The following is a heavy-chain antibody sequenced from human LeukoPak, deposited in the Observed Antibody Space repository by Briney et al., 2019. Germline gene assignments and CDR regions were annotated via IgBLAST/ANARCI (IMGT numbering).Heavy chain of an antibody. Sequence: PSETLSLTCAVYGGSFSGYYWSWIRQPPGKGLEWIGEINHRGSTNYNPSLKSRVTISVDTSKNQFSLKLSSVTAADTAVYYCASLYSSGWYGWFDPWGQGTLVTVSS. CDR3: ASLYSSGWYGWFDP. CDR1: GGSFSGYY. CDR2: INHRGST. J-gene: IGHJ5*02. D-gene: IGHD6-19*01. V-gene: IGHV4-34*01.